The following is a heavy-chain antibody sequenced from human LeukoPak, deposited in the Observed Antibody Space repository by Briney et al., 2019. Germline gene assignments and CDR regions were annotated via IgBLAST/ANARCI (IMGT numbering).Heavy chain of an antibody. D-gene: IGHD4-17*01. CDR3: ARPYGDYYFDY. Sequence: GGSLRLSCAASGFTFNSFAMHWVRQAPGKGLEWVAVIWYGGSNKYYADSVKGRSTISRDNSKNTVYLQMNSLRAEDSAVYYCARPYGDYYFDYWAREPWSPSPQ. CDR1: GFTFNSFA. CDR2: IWYGGSNK. V-gene: IGHV3-33*01. J-gene: IGHJ4*02.